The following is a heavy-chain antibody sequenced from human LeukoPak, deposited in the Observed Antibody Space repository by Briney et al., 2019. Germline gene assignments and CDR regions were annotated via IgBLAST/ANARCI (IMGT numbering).Heavy chain of an antibody. J-gene: IGHJ4*02. CDR2: ISSSGRRT. Sequence: GGSLRLSCAASGFTFSDYEMNWVRQAPGKGLEWISYISSSGRRTYYADSVKGRFSISRDNAKNSLHLQMNSLRADDTAIYYCARGPRDPTEYCSRGSCSPTYEVWGQGTLVTVSS. CDR3: ARGPRDPTEYCSRGSCSPTYEV. V-gene: IGHV3-48*03. CDR1: GFTFSDYE. D-gene: IGHD2-15*01.